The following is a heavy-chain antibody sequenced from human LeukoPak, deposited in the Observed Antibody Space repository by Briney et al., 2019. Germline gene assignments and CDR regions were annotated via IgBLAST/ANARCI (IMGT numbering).Heavy chain of an antibody. D-gene: IGHD3-22*01. CDR1: GFTFSSYA. CDR3: AKDQSRYFYDSSAYRRNWFDP. Sequence: GGSLRLSCAASGFTFSSYAMSWVRQAPGKGLEWVSAISGSGGSTYYADSVKGRFTISRDNSKNTLYLQMNSLRAEDTAVYYCAKDQSRYFYDSSAYRRNWFDPWGQGTLVTVSS. V-gene: IGHV3-23*01. J-gene: IGHJ5*02. CDR2: ISGSGGST.